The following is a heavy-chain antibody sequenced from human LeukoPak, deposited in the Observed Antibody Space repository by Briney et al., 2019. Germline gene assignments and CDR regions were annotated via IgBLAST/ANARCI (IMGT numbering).Heavy chain of an antibody. CDR3: AKARGYGDYESPDY. Sequence: GGSLRLSCAASGFTFDDYVMHWVRQAPGKGLEWVSGISWNSGSIGYADSVKGRFTISRDNAKNSLYPQMNSLRAEDTALYYCAKARGYGDYESPDYWGQGTLVTVSS. D-gene: IGHD4-17*01. CDR2: ISWNSGSI. V-gene: IGHV3-9*01. J-gene: IGHJ4*02. CDR1: GFTFDDYV.